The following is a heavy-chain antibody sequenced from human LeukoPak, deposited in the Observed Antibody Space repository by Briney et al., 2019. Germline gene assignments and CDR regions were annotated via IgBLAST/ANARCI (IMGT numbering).Heavy chain of an antibody. J-gene: IGHJ6*04. CDR2: INHSGST. CDR3: ARGLGTPWFGELSRSYYYYYGMDV. Sequence: SETLSLTCAVYGGSFSGYYWSWIRQPPGKGLEWIGEINHSGSTNYNPSLKSRVTISVDTSKNQFSLKLSSVTAADTAVYYYARGLGTPWFGELSRSYYYYYGMDVWGKGTTVTVSS. CDR1: GGSFSGYY. V-gene: IGHV4-34*01. D-gene: IGHD3-10*01.